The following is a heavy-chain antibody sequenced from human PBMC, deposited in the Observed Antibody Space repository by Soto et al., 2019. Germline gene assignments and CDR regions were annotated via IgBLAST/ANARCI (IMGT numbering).Heavy chain of an antibody. Sequence: QLQLQESGPGLVKPSETLSLTCTVSVGSISSSSYYWGWIRQPPGKGLEWIGSICYSGSTYYNPSLKSRVTISVETSKNQFSLKLSSVSAADTAVYYCARPYSGSYYWFYWGQGTLVTVSS. CDR3: ARPYSGSYYWFY. CDR2: ICYSGST. D-gene: IGHD1-26*01. CDR1: VGSISSSSYY. J-gene: IGHJ4*02. V-gene: IGHV4-39*01.